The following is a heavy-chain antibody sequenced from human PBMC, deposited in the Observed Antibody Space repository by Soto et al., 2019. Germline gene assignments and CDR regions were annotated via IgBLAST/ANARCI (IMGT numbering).Heavy chain of an antibody. J-gene: IGHJ4*02. CDR2: IYYSGST. Sequence: SETLSLTCSVSGGSVNSGGYYWSWIRQHPGKGLEWIGYIYYSGSTHYNPSLQSRVTISADTSKNQVSLKVNSVTAADTAVYYCARDHPHSYGVYYFDYWGQGTPVTVSS. D-gene: IGHD5-18*01. CDR1: GGSVNSGGYY. CDR3: ARDHPHSYGVYYFDY. V-gene: IGHV4-61*08.